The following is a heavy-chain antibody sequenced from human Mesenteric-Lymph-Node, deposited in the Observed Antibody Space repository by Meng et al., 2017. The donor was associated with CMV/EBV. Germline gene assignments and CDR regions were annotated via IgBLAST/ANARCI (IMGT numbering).Heavy chain of an antibody. V-gene: IGHV3-74*01. Sequence: GGSLRLSCAVSGFTFNSYWMHWVRQVPGKGLVWVSRISSDGSSATYADSVKGRFTISRDNAKSTLYLQMNSLRAEDTAVYYCARWGVPTAGTDSYYYYGMDVWGQGTTVTVSS. CDR2: ISSDGSSA. J-gene: IGHJ6*02. CDR3: ARWGVPTAGTDSYYYYGMDV. CDR1: GFTFNSYW. D-gene: IGHD2-2*01.